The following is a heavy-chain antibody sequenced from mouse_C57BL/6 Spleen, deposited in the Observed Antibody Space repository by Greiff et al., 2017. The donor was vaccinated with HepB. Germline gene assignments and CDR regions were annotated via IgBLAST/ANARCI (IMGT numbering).Heavy chain of an antibody. D-gene: IGHD4-1*01. V-gene: IGHV1-59*01. CDR3: ARRELTGTIAY. CDR1: GYTFTSYW. J-gene: IGHJ3*01. Sequence: VQLQQPGAELVRPGTSVKLSCKASGYTFTSYWMHWLKQRPGQGLEWIGVIDPSDSYTNYNQKFKGKATLTVDTSSSTAYMQLSSLTSEDSAVYYCARRELTGTIAYWGQGTLVTVSA. CDR2: IDPSDSYT.